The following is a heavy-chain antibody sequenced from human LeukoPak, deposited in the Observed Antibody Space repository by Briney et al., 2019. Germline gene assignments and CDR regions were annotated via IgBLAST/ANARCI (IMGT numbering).Heavy chain of an antibody. CDR2: ISYDGSNK. D-gene: IGHD2-2*01. Sequence: GGSLRLSCAASGFTFSIYAVHWVRQAPGKGLEWVAVISYDGSNKYYADSVKGRFTISRDNSKNTLYLQMNSLRAEDTAVYYCARDSATQPRDIVVVPAAMHYYYYYGMDVWGKGTTVTVSS. CDR3: ARDSATQPRDIVVVPAAMHYYYYYGMDV. V-gene: IGHV3-30*04. J-gene: IGHJ6*04. CDR1: GFTFSIYA.